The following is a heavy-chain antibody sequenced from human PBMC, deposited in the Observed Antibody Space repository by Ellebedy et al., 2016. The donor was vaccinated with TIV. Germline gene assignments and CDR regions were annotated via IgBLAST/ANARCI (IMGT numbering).Heavy chain of an antibody. CDR3: ARETAAGPVDFQY. Sequence: AASVKVSCKASGYSFTSYGISWVRQAPGQGLEWMGWINAYNGNTNIAQKSQGRVTMTTDTSTSTAYMEVRRLRSDDTAVYYCARETAAGPVDFQYWGQGTLVIVSS. J-gene: IGHJ1*01. CDR2: INAYNGNT. D-gene: IGHD6-25*01. CDR1: GYSFTSYG. V-gene: IGHV1-18*04.